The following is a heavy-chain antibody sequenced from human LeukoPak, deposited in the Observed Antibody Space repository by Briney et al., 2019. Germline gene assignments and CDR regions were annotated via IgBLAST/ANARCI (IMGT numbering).Heavy chain of an antibody. J-gene: IGHJ6*02. D-gene: IGHD2-15*01. CDR1: GYTFTGYY. V-gene: IGHV1-2*02. CDR3: AGDILVVLPATSYYGMDV. Sequence: ASVKVSCKASGYTFTGYYMHWVRQAPGQGLEWMGWINPNSGGTNYAQKFQGRVTMTRDTSISTASMELSRLRSDDTPVYHCAGDILVVLPATSYYGMDVWGQGTTVTVSS. CDR2: INPNSGGT.